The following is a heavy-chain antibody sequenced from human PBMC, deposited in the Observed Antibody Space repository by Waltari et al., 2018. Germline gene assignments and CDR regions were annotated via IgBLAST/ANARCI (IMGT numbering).Heavy chain of an antibody. D-gene: IGHD3-10*01. CDR1: GFTFTRYL. CDR3: TRALWLGELYDY. CDR2: INSDGSST. V-gene: IGHV3-74*01. J-gene: IGHJ4*02. Sequence: EVQLDASGGGLVQPGRSLRLSCSASGFTFTRYLRNWVRQAPGKGLVWVARINSDGSSTTYADSVKGRFTISRDNAKNTVYLQMNSLRVEDTAVYYCTRALWLGELYDYWGQGTLVTVSS.